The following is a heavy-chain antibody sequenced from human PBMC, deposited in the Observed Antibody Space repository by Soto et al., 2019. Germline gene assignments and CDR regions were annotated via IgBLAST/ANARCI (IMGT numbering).Heavy chain of an antibody. D-gene: IGHD4-17*01. CDR1: GGSISSGDYY. CDR2: FYYSGST. V-gene: IGHV4-30-4*01. CDR3: ARESPPTTVTTST. J-gene: IGHJ5*02. Sequence: SETLSLTCTVSGGSISSGDYYWSWIRQPPGKGLEWIGYFYYSGSTYYNPSLKSRVTIYVDTSKNHFSLKLSSVTAADTAVYYCARESPPTTVTTSTWGPGTLVTVSS.